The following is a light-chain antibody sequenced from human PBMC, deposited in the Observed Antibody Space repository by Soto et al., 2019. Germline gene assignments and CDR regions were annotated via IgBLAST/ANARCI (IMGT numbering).Light chain of an antibody. J-gene: IGLJ2*01. CDR1: SSDVGSYNL. V-gene: IGLV2-23*02. Sequence: QSALTQPAPVSGSPGQSITISCTGTSSDVGSYNLVSWYQQHPGKAPKLMIYEVSKRPSGVSNRFSGSKSGNTASLTISGLQAEDEADYYCCSYAGSVVFGGGTQLTVL. CDR2: EVS. CDR3: CSYAGSVV.